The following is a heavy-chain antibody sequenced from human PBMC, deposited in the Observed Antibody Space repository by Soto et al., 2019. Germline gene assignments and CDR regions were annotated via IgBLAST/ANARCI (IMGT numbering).Heavy chain of an antibody. V-gene: IGHV3-23*01. CDR3: AKPTYYYGSGRAYFDY. Sequence: EVQLLESGGGVVQPGGSLRLSCAASGFTFNTYAMSWFRQAPGKGLEWVSAISGSGTYYADSVKGRFSISRDNSKNTLYLQMDSLRAEDTAIYYCAKPTYYYGSGRAYFDYWGQGTLVTVSS. D-gene: IGHD3-10*01. CDR2: ISGSGT. J-gene: IGHJ4*02. CDR1: GFTFNTYA.